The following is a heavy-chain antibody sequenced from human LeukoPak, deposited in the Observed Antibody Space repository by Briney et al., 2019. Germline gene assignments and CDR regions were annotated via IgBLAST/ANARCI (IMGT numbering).Heavy chain of an antibody. V-gene: IGHV1-69*13. CDR2: IIPIFGTA. CDR1: GYTFTKYG. J-gene: IGHJ4*02. CDR3: ARDLYYDSSGSYGY. Sequence: EASVKVSCKASGYTFTKYGLSWVRQAPGQGLEWMGGIIPIFGTANYAQKFQGRVTITADESTSTAYMELSSLRSEDTAVYYCARDLYYDSSGSYGYWGQGTLVTVSS. D-gene: IGHD3-22*01.